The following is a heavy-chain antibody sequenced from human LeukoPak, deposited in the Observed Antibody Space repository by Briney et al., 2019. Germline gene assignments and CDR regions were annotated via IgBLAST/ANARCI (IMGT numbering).Heavy chain of an antibody. J-gene: IGHJ4*02. CDR1: GFTFSNNY. CDR3: ARRDAQNVRDY. V-gene: IGHV3-53*01. D-gene: IGHD5-24*01. CDR2: IYSGGST. Sequence: GGPLRLSCVVSGFTFSNNYMSWVRQAPRKGLEWVSLIYSGGSTYYADSVKGRFTISRDNSKNTVYLQMNSLRAEDTAMYYCARRDAQNVRDYWGQGTLVPVPS.